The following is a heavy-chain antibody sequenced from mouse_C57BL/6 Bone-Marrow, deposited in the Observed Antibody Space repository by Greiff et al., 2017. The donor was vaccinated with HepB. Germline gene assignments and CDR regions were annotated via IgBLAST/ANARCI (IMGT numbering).Heavy chain of an antibody. CDR3: ARCGITTDWYFDV. D-gene: IGHD2-4*01. Sequence: QVQLKESGAELVKPGASVKISCKASGYAFSSYWMNWVKQRPGKGLECIGQIYPGDGDTNYNGKFKGKATLTADKSSSTAYMQLSSLTSEDSAVYFCARCGITTDWYFDVWGTGTTVTVSS. V-gene: IGHV1-80*01. CDR1: GYAFSSYW. CDR2: IYPGDGDT. J-gene: IGHJ1*03.